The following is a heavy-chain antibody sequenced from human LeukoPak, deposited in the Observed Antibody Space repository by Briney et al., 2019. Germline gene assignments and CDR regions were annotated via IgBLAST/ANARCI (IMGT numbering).Heavy chain of an antibody. CDR2: INPDGDVT. J-gene: IGHJ5*02. V-gene: IGHV1-2*02. CDR1: GYSFTGYY. CDR3: ATSITMVRGVIISGDWFDP. D-gene: IGHD3-10*01. Sequence: ASVKVSCKASGYSFTGYYIHWVRQAPGQGLEWMGWINPDGDVTKSAQKLQGRVTMTTDTPTSTAYMDLRSLRSDDTALYYCATSITMVRGVIISGDWFDPWGQGTLVTVSS.